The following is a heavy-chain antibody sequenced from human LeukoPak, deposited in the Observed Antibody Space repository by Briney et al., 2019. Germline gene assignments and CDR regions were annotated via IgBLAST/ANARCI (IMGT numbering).Heavy chain of an antibody. D-gene: IGHD6-19*01. Sequence: GGSLRLAWSDSGFPFSSYCMHSGRQAPGKGLVWVSRINSDGSSTTYADSVKGRFTISRDNAKNTLYQQMNSLRAEDTAVYYCARCTTMYSIGWNGHYNWCQGTLVTVSS. J-gene: IGHJ4*02. CDR1: GFPFSSYC. V-gene: IGHV3-74*01. CDR3: ARCTTMYSIGWNGHYN. CDR2: INSDGSST.